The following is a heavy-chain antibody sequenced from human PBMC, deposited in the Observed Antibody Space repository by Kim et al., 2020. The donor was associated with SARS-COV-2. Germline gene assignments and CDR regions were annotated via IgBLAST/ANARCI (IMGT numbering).Heavy chain of an antibody. CDR1: GFTFSSYA. V-gene: IGHV3-23*01. D-gene: IGHD3-16*02. J-gene: IGHJ3*02. CDR3: AKGPVWGSYRYSPWAAFDI. Sequence: GGSLRLSCAASGFTFSSYAMSWVRQAPGKGLEWVSAISGSGGSTYYADSVKGRFTISRDNSKNTLYLQMNSLRAEDTAVYYCAKGPVWGSYRYSPWAAFDIWGQGTMVTVSS. CDR2: ISGSGGST.